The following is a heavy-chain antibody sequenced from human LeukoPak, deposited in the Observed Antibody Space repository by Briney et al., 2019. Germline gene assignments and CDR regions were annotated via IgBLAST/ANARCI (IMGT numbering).Heavy chain of an antibody. CDR1: GGSISSGGYY. CDR2: IYTSGST. V-gene: IGHV4-61*09. D-gene: IGHD6-6*01. Sequence: SQTLSLTCTVSGGSISSGGYYWSWIRQPPGKGLEWIGYIYTSGSTNYNPSLKSRVTISVDTSKNQFSLKLSSVTAADTAVYYCARSIAASYYFDYWGQGTLVTVSS. CDR3: ARSIAASYYFDY. J-gene: IGHJ4*02.